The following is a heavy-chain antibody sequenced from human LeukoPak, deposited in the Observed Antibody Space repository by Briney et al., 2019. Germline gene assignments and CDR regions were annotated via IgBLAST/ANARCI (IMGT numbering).Heavy chain of an antibody. CDR2: ISAYNGNT. CDR1: GYTFTSYG. CDR3: ASLDYTSGSYSY. Sequence: ASVKVSCKASGYTFTSYGISWVRQAPGQGLEWMGWISAYNGNTNYAQKLQGRVTMTTDTSTSTAYMELSRLRSDDTAVYYCASLDYTSGSYSYWGQGTLVTVSS. V-gene: IGHV1-18*01. D-gene: IGHD1-26*01. J-gene: IGHJ4*02.